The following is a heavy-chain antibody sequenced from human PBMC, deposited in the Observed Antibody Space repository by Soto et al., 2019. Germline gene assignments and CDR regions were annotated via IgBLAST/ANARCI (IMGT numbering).Heavy chain of an antibody. D-gene: IGHD6-6*01. CDR3: ARVEYSSSYVHFDY. CDR2: INHSGST. J-gene: IGHJ4*02. Sequence: QVQLQQWGAGLLKPSETLSLTCAVYGGSFSGYYWSWIRQPPGKGLEWIGEINHSGSTNYNPSLKSRVTISVDTSKSQFSLKLSSVTAADTAVYYCARVEYSSSYVHFDYWGQGTLVTVSS. V-gene: IGHV4-34*01. CDR1: GGSFSGYY.